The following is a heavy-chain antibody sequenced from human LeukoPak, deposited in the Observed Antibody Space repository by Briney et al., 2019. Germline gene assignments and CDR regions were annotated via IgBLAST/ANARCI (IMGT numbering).Heavy chain of an antibody. D-gene: IGHD6-19*01. Sequence: GGSLRLSCLASGFTLSSYAMHWVRQAPGKGLEYVSAISSNGGSTYYADSVKGRFTISRDNSKNTLYLQMSRLRAEDTAVYYCVKGDKQWLGPGNYWGQGTPVTVSS. CDR1: GFTLSSYA. V-gene: IGHV3-64D*09. CDR2: ISSNGGST. J-gene: IGHJ4*02. CDR3: VKGDKQWLGPGNY.